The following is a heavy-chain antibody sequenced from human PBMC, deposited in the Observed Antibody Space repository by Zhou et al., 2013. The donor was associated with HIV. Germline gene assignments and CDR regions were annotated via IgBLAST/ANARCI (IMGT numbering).Heavy chain of an antibody. Sequence: QVQLVQSGTEVKKPGSSVRVSCKATGGTFKNYAINWVRQAPGQGLEWMGGIIPMFVTPNYAQKFQGRVTITTDKSTTTSYMNLGGLRSDDTAVYYCARSSYTTSWHIGGHVGNYYRMDVWGKGTTVIVSS. V-gene: IGHV1-69*05. CDR3: ARSSYTTSWHIGGHVGNYYRMDV. D-gene: IGHD3-10*01. CDR2: IIPMFVTP. J-gene: IGHJ6*04. CDR1: GGTFKNYA.